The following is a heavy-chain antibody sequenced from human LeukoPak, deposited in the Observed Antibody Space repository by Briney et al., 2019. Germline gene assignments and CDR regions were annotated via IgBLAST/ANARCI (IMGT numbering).Heavy chain of an antibody. V-gene: IGHV1-69*13. D-gene: IGHD4-17*01. CDR1: GGTFSSYA. CDR3: ARVAGGRDYGVLYYYYGMDV. J-gene: IGHJ6*02. Sequence: ASVKVSCKASGGTFSSYAISWVRQAPGQGLEWMGGIIPIFGTANYAQKFQGRVTITADESTSTAYMELSSLRSGDTAVYYCARVAGGRDYGVLYYYYGMDVWGQGTTVTVSS. CDR2: IIPIFGTA.